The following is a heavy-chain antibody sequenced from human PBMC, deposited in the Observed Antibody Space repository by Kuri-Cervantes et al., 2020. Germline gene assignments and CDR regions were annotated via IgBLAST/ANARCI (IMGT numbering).Heavy chain of an antibody. CDR3: AKDGGPFSPWELQYFDY. J-gene: IGHJ4*02. D-gene: IGHD1-26*01. Sequence: SCADSGFPFSSYGMHWVRQAPGKGLEWVAVISYDGSNNYYTDSVKGRFTISRDNSKTTLYLQMNSLRAEDTAVYYCAKDGGPFSPWELQYFDYWGQGTLVTVSS. CDR1: GFPFSSYG. V-gene: IGHV3-30*18. CDR2: ISYDGSNN.